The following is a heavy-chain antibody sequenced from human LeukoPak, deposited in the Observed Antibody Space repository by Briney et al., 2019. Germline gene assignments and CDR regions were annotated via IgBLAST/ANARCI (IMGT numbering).Heavy chain of an antibody. V-gene: IGHV3-30*04. CDR1: GFTFSSYA. J-gene: IGHJ4*02. CDR3: ARGRRGYSYAPAPIFDY. Sequence: GGPLRLSCAASGFTFSSYAMHWVRQAPGKGLEWVAVISYDGSNKYYADSVKGRFTISRDNSKNTLYLQMNSLRAEDTAVYYCARGRRGYSYAPAPIFDYWGQGTLVTVSS. CDR2: ISYDGSNK. D-gene: IGHD5-18*01.